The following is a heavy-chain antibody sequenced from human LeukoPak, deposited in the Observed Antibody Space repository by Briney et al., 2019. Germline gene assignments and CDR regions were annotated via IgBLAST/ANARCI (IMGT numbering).Heavy chain of an antibody. CDR3: ASRGDYYDSSGYRTTPFDY. CDR1: GFTFSSYA. D-gene: IGHD3-22*01. V-gene: IGHV3-23*01. CDR2: ISGSGGST. Sequence: GGSLRLSCAASGFTFSSYAMSWVRQAPGKGLEWVSAISGSGGSTYYADSVKGRFTISRDNSKNTLYLQMNSRRAEDTAVYYCASRGDYYDSSGYRTTPFDYWGQGTLVTVSS. J-gene: IGHJ4*02.